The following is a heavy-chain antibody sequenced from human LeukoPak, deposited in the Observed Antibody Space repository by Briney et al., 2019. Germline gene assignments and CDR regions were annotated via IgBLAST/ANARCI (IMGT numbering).Heavy chain of an antibody. CDR3: AKGHTDSEWLYFDS. D-gene: IGHD5-12*01. Sequence: GGSLRLSCAASGFIFSTYAMRWVRQAPGKGLEWVSGIRGSGDSTYYADSVKCRFTISRDNSKNTLYLQMNSLRAEDTAVYYCAKGHTDSEWLYFDSWGQGSLVTVSS. CDR2: IRGSGDST. CDR1: GFIFSTYA. V-gene: IGHV3-23*01. J-gene: IGHJ4*02.